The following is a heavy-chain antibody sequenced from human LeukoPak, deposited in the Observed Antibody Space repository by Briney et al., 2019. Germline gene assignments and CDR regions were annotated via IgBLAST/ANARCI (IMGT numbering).Heavy chain of an antibody. D-gene: IGHD3-10*01. Sequence: PSETLSLTCAVYGGSFSGYYWSWIRQPPGKGLEWIGEINHSGSTNYNPSLKSRVTISVDTSKNQFSLKLSSVTAADTAVYYCARGEGTYYYGSGSPNDAFDIWGQGTMVTVSS. CDR3: ARGEGTYYYGSGSPNDAFDI. V-gene: IGHV4-34*01. CDR2: INHSGST. CDR1: GGSFSGYY. J-gene: IGHJ3*02.